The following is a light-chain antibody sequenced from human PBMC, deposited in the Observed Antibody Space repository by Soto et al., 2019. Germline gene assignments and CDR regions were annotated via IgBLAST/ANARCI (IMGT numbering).Light chain of an antibody. CDR1: QDVSTN. CDR2: RAS. Sequence: EVVMTQSPATLSVSPGERATLSCRASQDVSTNLAWYQQKPGQAPRLLIYRASTRATGIPGRFSGSGSGTELTLTISSLQSEDSATYYCQQYNSYSATFGQGTKVEIK. V-gene: IGKV3-15*01. J-gene: IGKJ1*01. CDR3: QQYNSYSAT.